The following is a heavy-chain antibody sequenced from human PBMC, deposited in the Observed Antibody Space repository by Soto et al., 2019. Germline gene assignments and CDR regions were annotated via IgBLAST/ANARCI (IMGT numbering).Heavy chain of an antibody. CDR3: AKGSSSVYYYYYGIDV. J-gene: IGHJ6*02. D-gene: IGHD6-6*01. CDR2: INSDGSST. Sequence: PGGSLRLSCAASGFTFSSYWMHWVRQAPGKGLVWVSRINSDGSSTSYADSVKGRFTISRDNAKNMLYLQMNSLRTEDTAVYYCAKGSSSVYYYYYGIDVWGQGTTVTVSS. V-gene: IGHV3-74*01. CDR1: GFTFSSYW.